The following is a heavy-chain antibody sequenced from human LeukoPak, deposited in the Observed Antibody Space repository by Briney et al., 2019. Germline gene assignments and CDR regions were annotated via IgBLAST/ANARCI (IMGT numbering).Heavy chain of an antibody. CDR2: IYYSGST. CDR1: GGSISSYY. Sequence: SETLSLTCTVSGGSISSYYWSWIRQPPGKGLEWIGYIYYSGSTNYNPSLKSRVTISVDTSKNQFSLKLNSVTAADTAVYYCARGGFNWGSFDYWGQGTLVTVSS. D-gene: IGHD7-27*01. J-gene: IGHJ4*02. CDR3: ARGGFNWGSFDY. V-gene: IGHV4-59*01.